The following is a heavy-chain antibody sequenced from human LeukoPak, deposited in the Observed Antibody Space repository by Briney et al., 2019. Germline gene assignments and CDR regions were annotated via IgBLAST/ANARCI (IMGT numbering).Heavy chain of an antibody. V-gene: IGHV4-34*01. J-gene: IGHJ4*02. Sequence: PSETLSLTCAVYGGSFSGYYWSWIRQPPGKGLEWIGEINHSGSTNYNPSLKSRVTISVDTSKNQFSLKLSSVTAADTAVYYCARAPDDSSGYYPYYFDYWGQGTLVTVSS. CDR1: GGSFSGYY. CDR2: INHSGST. D-gene: IGHD3-22*01. CDR3: ARAPDDSSGYYPYYFDY.